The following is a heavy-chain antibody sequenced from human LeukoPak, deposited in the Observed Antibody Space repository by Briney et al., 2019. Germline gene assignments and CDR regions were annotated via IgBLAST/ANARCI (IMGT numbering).Heavy chain of an antibody. Sequence: PGGSLRLSCAASGFTVSSNYMSWVRQAPGKGLEWVSVIYSGGSTYYADSVKGRFTISRDNSKNTLYLQMNSLRAEDTAVYYCARASRVSSGWYGEDYWGQGTLVTVSS. V-gene: IGHV3-66*01. D-gene: IGHD6-19*01. CDR1: GFTVSSNY. J-gene: IGHJ4*02. CDR3: ARASRVSSGWYGEDY. CDR2: IYSGGST.